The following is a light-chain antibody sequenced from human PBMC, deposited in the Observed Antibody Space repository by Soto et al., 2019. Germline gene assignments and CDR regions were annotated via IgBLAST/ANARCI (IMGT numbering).Light chain of an antibody. CDR1: QSVGSSY. J-gene: IGKJ2*01. V-gene: IGKV3-20*01. Sequence: IVLTQSPGTLSLSPGERATLSCRASQSVGSSYLAWYQQKPGQAPRLLIYGASSRATGTPDRFSGSGSGTDFTLTISRLEPEDFAVYYCQQYGSLYTFRQGTKLEIK. CDR3: QQYGSLYT. CDR2: GAS.